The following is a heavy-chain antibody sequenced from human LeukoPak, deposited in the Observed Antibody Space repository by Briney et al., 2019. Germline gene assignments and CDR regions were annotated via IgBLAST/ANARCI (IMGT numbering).Heavy chain of an antibody. Sequence: ASVKVSCKAYGGTFSSYAISWVRQAPGQGLEWMGGIIPIFGTANYAQKFQGRVTITTDESTSTAYMELSSLRSEDTAVYYCARALLRGRRVGATTWYFDYWGQGTLVTVSS. V-gene: IGHV1-69*05. J-gene: IGHJ4*02. CDR2: IIPIFGTA. D-gene: IGHD1-26*01. CDR3: ARALLRGRRVGATTWYFDY. CDR1: GGTFSSYA.